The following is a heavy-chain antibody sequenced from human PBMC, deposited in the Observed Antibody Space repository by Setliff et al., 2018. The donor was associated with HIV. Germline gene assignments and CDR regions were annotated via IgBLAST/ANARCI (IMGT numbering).Heavy chain of an antibody. CDR1: GGSITSGTYY. CDR3: ARGVGATRGPREYYFDY. V-gene: IGHV4-61*02. Sequence: SETLSLTCTVSGGSITSGTYYWSWIRQPAGQGLEWIGRIYTSGNTNYNPSLKSRVTISVDTSKDQFSLKLSSVTAADTAVYYCARGVGATRGPREYYFDYWGQGPLVTVSS. D-gene: IGHD1-26*01. J-gene: IGHJ4*02. CDR2: IYTSGNT.